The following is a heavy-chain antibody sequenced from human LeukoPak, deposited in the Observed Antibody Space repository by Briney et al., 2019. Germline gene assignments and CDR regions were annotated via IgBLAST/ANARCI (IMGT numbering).Heavy chain of an antibody. CDR2: IKRDGSEK. CDR1: GFTFSGYW. CDR3: AREDPQVPSYDY. Sequence: PGGSLRLSCAASGFTFSGYWMTWVRQAPGKGLEWVANIKRDGSEKYYVDSVKGRFTISRDNAKNSLYLQMNSLRVEDTAVYYCAREDPQVPSYDYWDHGTLVTVSS. V-gene: IGHV3-7*03. D-gene: IGHD3-10*01. J-gene: IGHJ4*01.